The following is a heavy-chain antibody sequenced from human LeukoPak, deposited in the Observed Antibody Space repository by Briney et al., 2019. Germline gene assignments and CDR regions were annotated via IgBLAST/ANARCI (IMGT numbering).Heavy chain of an antibody. V-gene: IGHV4-39*01. CDR3: ASAEANYGGSVFDY. CDR1: GGSIGTSSYC. D-gene: IGHD4-23*01. CDR2: IYYGGNI. J-gene: IGHJ4*02. Sequence: SETLSLTCSVSGGSIGTSSYCWGWIRQPPGKGLEWLGTIYYGGNINYNLSLKSRLTISADTSNNQLSLKLSSVTAADTAVYYCASAEANYGGSVFDYWGQGTPVTVSS.